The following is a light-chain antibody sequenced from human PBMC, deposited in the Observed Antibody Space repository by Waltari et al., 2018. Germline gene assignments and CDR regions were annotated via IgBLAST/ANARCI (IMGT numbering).Light chain of an antibody. CDR2: DAS. Sequence: EIVLTQSPATLSLFPGEGATLSCKTTQSVGDFLAWYQQRPGQAPRLLIYDASPRAAGIPARFSGSGSGTDFTLTISSLESEDSAVYYCQQQNSWPLTFGPGTTV. CDR1: QSVGDF. J-gene: IGKJ3*01. V-gene: IGKV3-11*01. CDR3: QQQNSWPLT.